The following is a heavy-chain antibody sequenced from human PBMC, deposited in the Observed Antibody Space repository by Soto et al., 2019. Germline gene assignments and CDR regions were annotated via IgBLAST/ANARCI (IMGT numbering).Heavy chain of an antibody. D-gene: IGHD5-18*01. V-gene: IGHV5-51*01. CDR1: GYSFASYW. Sequence: PGESLKISCKCSGYSFASYWSGLVRQMPGKGLEWMGIIYPGDSDTRYSPSFQGQVTISADKSISTAYLQWSSLKASDTAMYYCARHEGDTAMVINAGGMDVWGQGTTVTVSS. CDR3: ARHEGDTAMVINAGGMDV. CDR2: IYPGDSDT. J-gene: IGHJ6*02.